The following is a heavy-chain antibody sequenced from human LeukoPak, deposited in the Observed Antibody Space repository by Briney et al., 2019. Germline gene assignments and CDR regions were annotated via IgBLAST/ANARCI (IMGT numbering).Heavy chain of an antibody. V-gene: IGHV4-61*02. J-gene: IGHJ5*02. CDR2: IYTSGST. D-gene: IGHD6-13*01. CDR1: GNSISSGDNY. Sequence: SETLSLTCTVSGNSISSGDNYWSWIRQPAGKGLEWIGRIYTSGSTNYNPSLKSRVTISGDTSKNQFSLRLSSVTAADTAVYFCARAYRSSWYANWFDPWGQGTLVTVSS. CDR3: ARAYRSSWYANWFDP.